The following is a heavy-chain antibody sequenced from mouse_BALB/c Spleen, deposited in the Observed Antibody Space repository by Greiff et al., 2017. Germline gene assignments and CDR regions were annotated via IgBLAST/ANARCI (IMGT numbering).Heavy chain of an antibody. CDR3: ARQLGLRYFDY. D-gene: IGHD3-1*01. CDR1: GFTFSSYA. V-gene: IGHV5-9-3*01. CDR2: ISSGGSYT. J-gene: IGHJ2*01. Sequence: EVHLVESGGGLVKPGGSLKLSCAASGFTFSSYAMSWVRQTPEKRLEWVATISSGGSYTYYPDSVKGRFTISRDNAKNTLYLQMSSLRSEDTAMYYCARQLGLRYFDYWGQGTTLTVSS.